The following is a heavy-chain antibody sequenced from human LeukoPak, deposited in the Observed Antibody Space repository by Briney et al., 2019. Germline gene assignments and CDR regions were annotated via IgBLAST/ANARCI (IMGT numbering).Heavy chain of an antibody. Sequence: SETLSLTCTVSGGSISSYYWSWIRQPPGKGLEWIGYIYYTGSTNYNPSLKSRVTISVETSKNQFSLELRSVTAADTAVYYCARVGFGNTPHPIDYWGQGTLVTVSS. V-gene: IGHV4-59*01. J-gene: IGHJ4*02. CDR2: IYYTGST. CDR1: GGSISSYY. CDR3: ARVGFGNTPHPIDY. D-gene: IGHD4-23*01.